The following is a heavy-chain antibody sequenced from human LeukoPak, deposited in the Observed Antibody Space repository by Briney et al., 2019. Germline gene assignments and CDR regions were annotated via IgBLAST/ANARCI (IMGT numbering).Heavy chain of an antibody. D-gene: IGHD5-18*01. J-gene: IGHJ4*02. CDR2: IRGGGGDR. CDR1: GFNFSSYD. CDR3: AKARGIQTFDY. Sequence: GGSLRLSCAASGFNFSSYDMSWVRQGPGKVLEWVSAIRGGGGDRFYAASVKGRFTISRDNSKNTLYLQMNSLRAEDTATYYCAKARGIQTFDYWGQGTLVTVSS. V-gene: IGHV3-23*01.